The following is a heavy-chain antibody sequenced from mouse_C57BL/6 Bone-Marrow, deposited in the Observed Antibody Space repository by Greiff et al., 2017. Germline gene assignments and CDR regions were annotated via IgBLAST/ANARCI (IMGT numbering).Heavy chain of an antibody. J-gene: IGHJ4*01. CDR2: IHPNSGST. Sequence: QVQLQQPGAELVKPGASVKLSCKASGYTFTSYWMHWVKQRPGQGLEWIGMIHPNSGSTNYNEKFKSKSTLTVDKSSSTAYLQLISLTSEDSADYYSARDDDSSSYGDAEDFWCRGTSVTVSA. CDR3: ARDDDSSSYGDAEDF. V-gene: IGHV1-64*01. CDR1: GYTFTSYW. D-gene: IGHD1-1*01.